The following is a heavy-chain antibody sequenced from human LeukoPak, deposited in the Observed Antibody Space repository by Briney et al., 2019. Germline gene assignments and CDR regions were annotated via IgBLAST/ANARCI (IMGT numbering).Heavy chain of an antibody. CDR2: IYPSDSDT. V-gene: IGHV5-51*01. D-gene: IGHD5-24*01. CDR1: GYSFTNYW. J-gene: IGHJ4*02. Sequence: GESLKISCKASGYSFTNYWIGWVRQMPGKGLEWMGIIYPSDSDTRYSPSFQGQVTISADKSISTAYLQWSSLKASDTAMYYCARRRGGYNSDRVSDYWGQGTLVTVSS. CDR3: ARRRGGYNSDRVSDY.